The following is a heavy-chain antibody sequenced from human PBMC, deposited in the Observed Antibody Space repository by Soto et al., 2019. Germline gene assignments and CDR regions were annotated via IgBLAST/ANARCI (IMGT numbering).Heavy chain of an antibody. J-gene: IGHJ5*02. D-gene: IGHD3-22*01. V-gene: IGHV1-69*06. CDR3: TSNGDYYYTTGDGAA. CDR1: GGTFSNYA. Sequence: QLQLVQSGAEVKKPGSSVKVSCKASGGTFSNYAISWLRQAPGQGLEWMGGIIPLFGTPSYPQKFQGRVTITADKSTSTAYMELSSLRSEDTAVYYCTSNGDYYYTTGDGAAWGQGTLVTVSS. CDR2: IIPLFGTP.